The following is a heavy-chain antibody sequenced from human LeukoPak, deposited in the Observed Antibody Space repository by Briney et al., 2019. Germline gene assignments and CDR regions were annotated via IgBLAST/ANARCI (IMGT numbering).Heavy chain of an antibody. J-gene: IGHJ4*02. V-gene: IGHV3-9*01. Sequence: GRSLRLSCAASGFTFDDYAMHWVRQAPGKGLEWVSGISWNSGSIGYADSVKGRFTISRDNAKNSLYLQMNSLRAEDTAVYYCARESGYYDSSGYSYVYDYWGQGTLVTVSS. CDR2: ISWNSGSI. CDR1: GFTFDDYA. D-gene: IGHD3-22*01. CDR3: ARESGYYDSSGYSYVYDY.